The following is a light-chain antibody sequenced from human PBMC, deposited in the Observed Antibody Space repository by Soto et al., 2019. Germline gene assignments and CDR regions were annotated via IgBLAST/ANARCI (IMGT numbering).Light chain of an antibody. CDR3: QQYVTSSPRT. CDR2: GIS. CDR1: QSVTSY. V-gene: IGKV3-20*01. Sequence: EIVLTQSPATLSLSPGERATLSCRASQSVTSYLAWYQHKVGQAPRLLMYGISRRATGIPDRFSGSGSGTDFTLTITRLEPEDFAVYYCQQYVTSSPRTFGQGTKVDIK. J-gene: IGKJ1*01.